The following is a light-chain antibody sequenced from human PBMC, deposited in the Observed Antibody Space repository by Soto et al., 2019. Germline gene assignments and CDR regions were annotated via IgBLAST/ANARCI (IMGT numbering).Light chain of an antibody. CDR1: QSVGSY. CDR3: QHRRNWPWT. Sequence: EIVLTQSPATLSLSPGERATLSCRASQSVGSYLAWYQQKPGQAPRLLIYDAFNRATGIPARFSGSGSGTDFTLTISSLEPEDFVVYYCQHRRNWPWTFGQGTKVEIK. CDR2: DAF. J-gene: IGKJ1*01. V-gene: IGKV3-11*01.